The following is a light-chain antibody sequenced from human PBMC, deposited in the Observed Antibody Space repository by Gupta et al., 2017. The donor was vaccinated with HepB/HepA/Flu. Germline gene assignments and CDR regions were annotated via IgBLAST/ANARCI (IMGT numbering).Light chain of an antibody. CDR1: RSIGTY. CDR2: AAY. CDR3: QQNYSST. Sequence: DIQMTESPSSLSASIGDRVTITCRASRSIGTYLNWYQQKPGKAPNLLIYAAYSLQSGVQSRFSGSGAGTDFTLTSRGLQNEDFETYYCQQNYSSTFGQGTKVEIK. J-gene: IGKJ1*01. V-gene: IGKV1-39*01.